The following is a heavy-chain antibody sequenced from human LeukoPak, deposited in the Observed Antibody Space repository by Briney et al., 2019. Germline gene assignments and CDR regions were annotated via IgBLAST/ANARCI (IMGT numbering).Heavy chain of an antibody. Sequence: PGGSLRLSCAASGFTFSSYAMHWVRQAPGKGLEYVSVISSNGGSTYYSDSVKGRFSISRDNSKNTLYLQMGSLRGEDMAVYYCATGRLNNWNIPSADWGQGTLVTVPS. CDR2: ISSNGGST. CDR1: GFTFSSYA. CDR3: ATGRLNNWNIPSAD. V-gene: IGHV3-64*02. J-gene: IGHJ4*02. D-gene: IGHD1/OR15-1a*01.